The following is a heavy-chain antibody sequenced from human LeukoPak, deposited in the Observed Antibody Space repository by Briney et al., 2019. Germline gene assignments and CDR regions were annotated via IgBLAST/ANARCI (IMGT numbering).Heavy chain of an antibody. CDR3: ARDSPRSGPSYYFDY. J-gene: IGHJ4*02. CDR1: GYTFTSYY. D-gene: IGHD2-15*01. Sequence: ASVKVSCKASGYTFTSYYVHWVRQAPGQGLEWMGIINPSGGSTSYAQKFQGRVIMTRDTSTSTVYMELSSLRSEDTAVYYCARDSPRSGPSYYFDYWGQGTLVTVSS. CDR2: INPSGGST. V-gene: IGHV1-46*01.